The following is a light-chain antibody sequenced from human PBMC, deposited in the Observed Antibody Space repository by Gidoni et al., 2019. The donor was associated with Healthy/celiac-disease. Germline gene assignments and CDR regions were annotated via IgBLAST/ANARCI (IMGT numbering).Light chain of an antibody. CDR2: DAS. V-gene: IGKV3-11*01. CDR1: QSVSSY. CDR3: QQRSNWPPA. J-gene: IGKJ4*01. Sequence: EIVLTQSPSTLPLSPGERATLPYRPSQSVSSYLSWYQQKPAQAPRLLIYDASNRATGIPARFSGSGAGTDFTLTISSLEPEDFAVYYCQQRSNWPPAFGGGTKVEIK.